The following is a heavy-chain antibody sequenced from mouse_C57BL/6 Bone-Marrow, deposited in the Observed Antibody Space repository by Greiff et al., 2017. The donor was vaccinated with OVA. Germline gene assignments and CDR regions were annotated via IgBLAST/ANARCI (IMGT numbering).Heavy chain of an antibody. CDR2: ISSGGSYT. D-gene: IGHD1-1*01. CDR1: GFTFSSYG. J-gene: IGHJ3*01. V-gene: IGHV5-6*01. Sequence: EVQRVESGGDLVKPGGSLKLSCAASGFTFSSYGMSWVRQTPDKRLEWVATISSGGSYTYYPASVKGRFTISRDNAKNTLYLQMSRLKSEDTAMYYCARRLYYYGSSYWGQGTLVTVSA. CDR3: ARRLYYYGSSY.